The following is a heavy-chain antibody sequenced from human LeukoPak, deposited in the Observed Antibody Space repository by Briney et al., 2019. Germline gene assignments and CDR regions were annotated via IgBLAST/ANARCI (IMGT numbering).Heavy chain of an antibody. J-gene: IGHJ4*02. Sequence: GGSLRLSCAASGFTVSDFWTAWVRQAPGKGLEWVAHIKEDRTADYYVDSVKGRFTISKDDGKNSLHLQMNSLRVEDTAVYYCVRGGWELDYWGQGTLVTVSS. CDR1: GFTVSDFW. CDR2: IKEDRTAD. V-gene: IGHV3-7*01. D-gene: IGHD4-23*01. CDR3: VRGGWELDY.